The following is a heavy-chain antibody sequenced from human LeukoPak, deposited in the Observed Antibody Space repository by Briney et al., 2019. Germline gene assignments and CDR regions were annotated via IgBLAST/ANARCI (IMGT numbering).Heavy chain of an antibody. CDR1: GLTFSSYG. V-gene: IGHV3-33*01. CDR3: ARDLDSSGWYFPLGRPDY. CDR2: IWYDGSNK. D-gene: IGHD6-19*01. Sequence: GGSLRLSCAASGLTFSSYGMHWVRQAPGKGLEWVAVIWYDGSNKYYADSVKGRFTISRDNSKNTLYLQMNSLRAEDTAVYYCARDLDSSGWYFPLGRPDYWGQGTLVTVSS. J-gene: IGHJ4*02.